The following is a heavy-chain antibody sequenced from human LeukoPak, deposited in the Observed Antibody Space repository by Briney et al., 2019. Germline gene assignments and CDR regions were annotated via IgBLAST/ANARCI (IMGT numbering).Heavy chain of an antibody. CDR2: IRAYNGNT. CDR3: ARVGGRRITIFGVVNPPHFDY. J-gene: IGHJ4*02. V-gene: IGHV1-18*01. CDR1: GYTFTSYG. Sequence: GASVKVSCKASGYTFTSYGISWVRQAPGQGLEWMGWIRAYNGNTNYAQKLQGRVTMTTDTSTSTAYMELRSLRSDDTAVYYCARVGGRRITIFGVVNPPHFDYWGQGTLVTVSS. D-gene: IGHD3-3*01.